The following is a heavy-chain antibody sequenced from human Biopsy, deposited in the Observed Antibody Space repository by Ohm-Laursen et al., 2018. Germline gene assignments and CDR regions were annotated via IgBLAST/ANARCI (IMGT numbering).Heavy chain of an antibody. V-gene: IGHV4-4*07. J-gene: IGHJ4*02. CDR1: GASINSYY. Sequence: GTLSLTCSVSGASINSYYWTCLWQPAGKGLEWIGRIYTGGSAKYNPSLKSQVTMSVDTSKSQFSLRLTSVTAADTAVYYCAATDYSAYTTIDHWGQGTLISVSS. D-gene: IGHD5-12*01. CDR3: AATDYSAYTTIDH. CDR2: IYTGGSA.